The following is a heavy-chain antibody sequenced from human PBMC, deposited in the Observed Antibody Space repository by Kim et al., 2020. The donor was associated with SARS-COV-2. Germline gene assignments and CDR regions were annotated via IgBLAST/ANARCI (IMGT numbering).Heavy chain of an antibody. D-gene: IGHD3-22*01. J-gene: IGHJ5*02. Sequence: SVKVSCKASGGTFSSYAISWVRQAPGQGLEWMGGIIPIFGTANYAQKFQGRVTITADESTSTAYMELSSLRSEDTAVYYCARAGYYYDSSGSPLNWFDPWGQGTLVTVSS. CDR2: IIPIFGTA. CDR1: GGTFSSYA. V-gene: IGHV1-69*13. CDR3: ARAGYYYDSSGSPLNWFDP.